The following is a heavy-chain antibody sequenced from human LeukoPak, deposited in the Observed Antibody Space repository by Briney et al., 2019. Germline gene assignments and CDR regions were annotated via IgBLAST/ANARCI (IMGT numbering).Heavy chain of an antibody. CDR1: GFTFSSYA. V-gene: IGHV3-48*04. CDR2: ISSSGSTI. D-gene: IGHD4-17*01. Sequence: TGGSLRLSCAASGFTFSSYAMSWVRQAPGKGLEWVSYISSSGSTIYYADSVKGRFTISRDNAKNSLYLQMNSLRAEDTAVYYCARDHDAVTTYDYWGQGTLVTVSS. J-gene: IGHJ4*02. CDR3: ARDHDAVTTYDY.